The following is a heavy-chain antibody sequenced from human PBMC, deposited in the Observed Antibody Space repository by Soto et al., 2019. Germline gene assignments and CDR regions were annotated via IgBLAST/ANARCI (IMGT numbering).Heavy chain of an antibody. CDR3: ARYYDSSGTLDY. J-gene: IGHJ4*02. Sequence: SETLSLTCTVSGGSISSGDYYWSWIRQPPGKGLEWIGYIYHSGSTYYNPSLKSRVTISVDTSKNQFSLKLSSVTAADTAVYYCARYYDSSGTLDYWGQGTLVTVSS. V-gene: IGHV4-30-4*01. D-gene: IGHD3-22*01. CDR1: GGSISSGDYY. CDR2: IYHSGST.